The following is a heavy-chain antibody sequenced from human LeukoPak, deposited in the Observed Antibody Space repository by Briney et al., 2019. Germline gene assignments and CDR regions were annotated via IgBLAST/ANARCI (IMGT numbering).Heavy chain of an antibody. D-gene: IGHD1-26*01. Sequence: PGGSLRLSCAASGFTFSSYAMHWVRQAPGKGLEWVAVISYDGSNKYYADSVKGRFTISRDNSKNTLYLQMNSLRAEDTAVYYCARDQVGANYLPCDYWGQGTLVTVSS. V-gene: IGHV3-30-3*01. CDR3: ARDQVGANYLPCDY. CDR2: ISYDGSNK. CDR1: GFTFSSYA. J-gene: IGHJ4*02.